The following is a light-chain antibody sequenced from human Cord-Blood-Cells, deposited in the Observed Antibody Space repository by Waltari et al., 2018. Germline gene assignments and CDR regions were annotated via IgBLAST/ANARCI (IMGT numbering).Light chain of an antibody. J-gene: IGLJ2*01. CDR3: SSYTSSSTLVV. V-gene: IGLV2-14*01. CDR2: EVS. CDR1: SSHVGGYNY. Sequence: QSALTQPPSVSGSPGQSITISCTGPSSHVGGYNYVSAYQQHPGKAPKLMIYEVSNRPSGVSNRFSGSKSGNTASLTITGLQAEDEADYYCSSYTSSSTLVVFGGGTKLTVL.